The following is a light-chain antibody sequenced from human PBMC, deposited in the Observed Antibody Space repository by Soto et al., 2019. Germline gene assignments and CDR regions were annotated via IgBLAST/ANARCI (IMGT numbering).Light chain of an antibody. CDR2: QIS. J-gene: IGKJ1*01. V-gene: IGKV2-24*01. CDR1: ESLLHSDRNTY. Sequence: DIVLTQSPLRIAVTPGRPASFSCESSESLLHSDRNTYLSWLHQRPGQPPRLLIYQISERFSGVQDRFSGSGAGTNFTLSISRVEVEDVGTFFCMQSSQFRSVGQGTKGEIK. CDR3: MQSSQFRS.